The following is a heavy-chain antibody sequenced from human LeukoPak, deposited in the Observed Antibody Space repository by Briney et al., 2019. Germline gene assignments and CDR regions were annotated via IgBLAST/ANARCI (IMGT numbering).Heavy chain of an antibody. CDR2: ISGSGTGT. D-gene: IGHD3/OR15-3a*01. V-gene: IGHV3-23*01. CDR3: AKVATWTYFDY. J-gene: IGHJ4*02. CDR1: GFTFGSYA. Sequence: GGSLRLSCAASGFTFGSYAMGWVRQAPGKGLEWVSAISGSGTGTYYADSVKGRFTISRDNSKNTLYLHTNSLRAEDTAVYYCAKVATWTYFDYWGQGTLVTVSS.